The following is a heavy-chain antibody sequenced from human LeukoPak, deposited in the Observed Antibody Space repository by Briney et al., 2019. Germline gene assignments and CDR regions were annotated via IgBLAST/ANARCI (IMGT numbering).Heavy chain of an antibody. J-gene: IGHJ3*02. CDR2: INHSGST. D-gene: IGHD3-9*01. V-gene: IGHV4-34*01. Sequence: PSETLSLTCAVYGGSFSGYYWSWIRQPPGKGLEWIGEINHSGSTNYNPSLKSRVTISVDTSKNQFSLKLSSVTAADTAVYYCASAYYDILTGYPDAFDIWGQGTMVTVSS. CDR1: GGSFSGYY. CDR3: ASAYYDILTGYPDAFDI.